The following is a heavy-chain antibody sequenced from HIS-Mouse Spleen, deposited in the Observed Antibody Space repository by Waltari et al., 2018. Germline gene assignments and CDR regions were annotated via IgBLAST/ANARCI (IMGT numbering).Heavy chain of an antibody. J-gene: IGHJ4*02. V-gene: IGHV3-74*01. CDR2: INSDGSST. D-gene: IGHD3-22*01. CDR1: GFTFSSYW. Sequence: GGLVQPGGSLRLSCAASGFTFSSYWMHLVRQAPGKGLVWVSRINSDGSSTSYADSVKGRFTISRDNAKNTLYLQMNSLRAEDTAVYYCARDRNYYDSSGYFGYYFDYWGQGTLVTVSS. CDR3: ARDRNYYDSSGYFGYYFDY.